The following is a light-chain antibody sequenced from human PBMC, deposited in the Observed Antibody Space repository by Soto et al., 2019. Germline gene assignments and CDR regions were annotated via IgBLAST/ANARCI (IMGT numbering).Light chain of an antibody. Sequence: DIQMTQSPSTLSASVGDRATITCRASQSIERWLAWYQQRPGRAPNLLIYDVATLEAVVPSRFSGSGSETEFTLTISSLQPDDFAIYYCQQYNSYPLTFGGGTKLQIK. V-gene: IGKV1-5*01. CDR1: QSIERW. CDR2: DVA. CDR3: QQYNSYPLT. J-gene: IGKJ4*01.